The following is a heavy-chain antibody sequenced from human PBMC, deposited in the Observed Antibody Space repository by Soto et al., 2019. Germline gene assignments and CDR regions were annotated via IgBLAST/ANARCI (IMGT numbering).Heavy chain of an antibody. Sequence: SETLSLTCTVSGGSMSSYYWSWIRQPPGKGLEWIGYIYYSGSTNYNPSFKSRVTISVDTSKNQFSLKLSSVTAADTAVYYCARDPVYYYDSSGSSQGFDPWGQGTLVTVSS. D-gene: IGHD3-22*01. CDR3: ARDPVYYYDSSGSSQGFDP. J-gene: IGHJ5*02. CDR2: IYYSGST. CDR1: GGSMSSYY. V-gene: IGHV4-59*01.